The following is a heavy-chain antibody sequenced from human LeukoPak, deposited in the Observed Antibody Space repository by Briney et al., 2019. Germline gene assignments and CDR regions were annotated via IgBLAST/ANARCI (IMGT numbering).Heavy chain of an antibody. J-gene: IGHJ4*02. Sequence: GGSLRLSCAASGFTFSSYGMHWVRQAPGKGLEWVAVISYDGSNKYYADSVKGRFTISRDNSKNTLYLQMNSLRAEDTAVDYCAKDGGLGYCSGGSCYPNDYWGQGTLVTVSS. CDR3: AKDGGLGYCSGGSCYPNDY. V-gene: IGHV3-30*18. D-gene: IGHD2-15*01. CDR1: GFTFSSYG. CDR2: ISYDGSNK.